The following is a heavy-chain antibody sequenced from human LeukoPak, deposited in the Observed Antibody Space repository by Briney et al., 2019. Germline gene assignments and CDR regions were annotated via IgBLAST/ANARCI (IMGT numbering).Heavy chain of an antibody. V-gene: IGHV4-38-2*01. CDR1: GYSISNGCY. CDR2: IYNTGIA. D-gene: IGHD4-23*01. Sequence: SETLSLTCAVSGYSISNGCYWGWVRQPPGKGLEWIGSIYNTGIAYYHPSLKSRVTISVDTSKNQFSLKLSSVTAADTAVYYCARGRSGYGGNSGIASFDYWGQGTLVTVSS. J-gene: IGHJ4*02. CDR3: ARGRSGYGGNSGIASFDY.